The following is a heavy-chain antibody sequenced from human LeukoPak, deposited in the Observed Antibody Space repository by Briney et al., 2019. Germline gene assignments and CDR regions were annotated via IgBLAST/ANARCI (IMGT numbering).Heavy chain of an antibody. V-gene: IGHV3-21*01. J-gene: IGHJ4*02. CDR3: ARVLPPPA. Sequence: GGSLRLSCAASGFTSGTSWMSWVRQAPGKGLEWVSSISSSSSYIYYADSVKGRFTISRDNAKNSLYLQMNSLRAEDTAVYYCARVLPPPAWGQGTLVTVSS. CDR2: ISSSSSYI. CDR1: GFTSGTSW. D-gene: IGHD2-15*01.